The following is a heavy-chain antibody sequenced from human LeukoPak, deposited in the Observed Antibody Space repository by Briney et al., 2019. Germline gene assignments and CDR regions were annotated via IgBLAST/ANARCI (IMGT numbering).Heavy chain of an antibody. V-gene: IGHV4-4*07. CDR3: ARRGYSYGPWRGCIDY. D-gene: IGHD5-18*01. J-gene: IGHJ4*02. CDR2: IYSSGST. CDR1: GGSISNYY. Sequence: SETLSLTCTVSGGSISNYYWSWIRQPAGKGLEWIGRIYSSGSTRYNPSVKSGVTMSVDTSKNQVSLTLSSVTAADTAVYYCARRGYSYGPWRGCIDYWGQGTLVTVSS.